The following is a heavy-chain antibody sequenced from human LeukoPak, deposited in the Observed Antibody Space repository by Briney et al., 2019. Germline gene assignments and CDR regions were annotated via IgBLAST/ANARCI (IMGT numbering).Heavy chain of an antibody. J-gene: IGHJ3*02. D-gene: IGHD6-6*01. CDR1: GFTVSSTY. CDR3: ARDSSSSNAFDI. V-gene: IGHV3-53*01. Sequence: GGSLRLSCAASGFTVSSTYMTWVRQAPGKGLEWVSVIYGGGGTYYGDSVKGRFTISRDNSKNTLDLQMNSLRAEDTAVYYCARDSSSSNAFDIWGQGTRVTVSS. CDR2: IYGGGGT.